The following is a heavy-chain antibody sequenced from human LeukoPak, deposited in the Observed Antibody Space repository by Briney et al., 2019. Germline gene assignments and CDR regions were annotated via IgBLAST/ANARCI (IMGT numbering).Heavy chain of an antibody. J-gene: IGHJ4*02. CDR2: INPKIDGT. D-gene: IGHD3-22*01. CDR3: ARASYYYDSSGYPRYYFDY. V-gene: IGHV1-2*02. CDR1: LYTLTDDY. Sequence: ASVTVSCEASLYTLTDDYRHSVSQGPGQRLECMGWINPKIDGTNYAQKFQGRVTMSRDTSISTAYMELSRLRSDDTAVYYCARASYYYDSSGYPRYYFDYWGQGTLVTVSS.